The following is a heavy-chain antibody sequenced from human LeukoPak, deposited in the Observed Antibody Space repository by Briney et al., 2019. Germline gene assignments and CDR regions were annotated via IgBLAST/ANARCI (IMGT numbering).Heavy chain of an antibody. Sequence: PGGSLRLSCAASGFTFSSYWMNWARQAPGKGLEWVASINHNGNVNYYVDSVKGRFTISRDNAKNSLYLQMSNLRAEDTAVYYCAKDRGLFDYWGQGTLVTVSS. CDR3: AKDRGLFDY. J-gene: IGHJ4*02. CDR2: INHNGNVN. V-gene: IGHV3-7*03. CDR1: GFTFSSYW.